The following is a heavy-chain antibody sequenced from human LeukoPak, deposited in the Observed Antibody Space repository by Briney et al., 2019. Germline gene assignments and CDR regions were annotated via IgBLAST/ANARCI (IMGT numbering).Heavy chain of an antibody. CDR3: ARDLAARPYFDY. J-gene: IGHJ4*02. Sequence: GASVKVSCKASGYTFTGYYMHWVRQAPGQGLAWMGWINPNSGGTNYAQKFQGRVTMTRDTSISTAYMELSRLRSDDTAVYYCARDLAARPYFDYWGQGTLVTVSS. CDR1: GYTFTGYY. V-gene: IGHV1-2*02. CDR2: INPNSGGT. D-gene: IGHD6-6*01.